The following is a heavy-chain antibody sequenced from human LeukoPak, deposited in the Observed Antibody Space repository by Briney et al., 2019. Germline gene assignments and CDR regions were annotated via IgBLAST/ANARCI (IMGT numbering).Heavy chain of an antibody. Sequence: TGGSLRLSCVPSGFSFSNYAMSWVRQAPVKGLEWVSSISGSGGSTHYVDSVKGRFTISRDKTKNTLYLQMNSLRAEDTAVYYCAKSSYYDASGYYREYYFDSWGQGTLVTVSS. D-gene: IGHD3-22*01. CDR1: GFSFSNYA. CDR2: ISGSGGST. V-gene: IGHV3-23*01. CDR3: AKSSYYDASGYYREYYFDS. J-gene: IGHJ4*02.